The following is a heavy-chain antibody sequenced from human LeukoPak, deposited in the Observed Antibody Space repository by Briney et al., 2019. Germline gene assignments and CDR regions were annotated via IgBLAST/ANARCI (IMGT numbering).Heavy chain of an antibody. CDR1: GYTFTSYD. Sequence: ASVKVSCKASGYTFTSYDINWVRQATGQGLEWMGWMNPNSGNTGYAQKFQGRVTITRNTSISTAYMELSSLRSEDTAVYYCARRYGDSNAWGYYYYYMDVWGKGTTVTVSS. J-gene: IGHJ6*03. CDR3: ARRYGDSNAWGYYYYYMDV. V-gene: IGHV1-8*03. CDR2: MNPNSGNT. D-gene: IGHD4-17*01.